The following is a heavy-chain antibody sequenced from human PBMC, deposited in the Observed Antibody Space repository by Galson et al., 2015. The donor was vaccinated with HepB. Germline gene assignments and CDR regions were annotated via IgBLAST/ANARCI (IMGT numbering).Heavy chain of an antibody. D-gene: IGHD2-15*01. CDR1: GGSISSSSYY. J-gene: IGHJ6*03. CDR3: GLVGVEYFYYMDV. Sequence: SETLSLTCTVSGGSISSSSYYWGWIRQPPGKGLEWIGNMYYNGSTYYKPSLKSRVTISVDTSKNQFSLNLSSVTAADTAVYYCGLVGVEYFYYMDVWGRGTTVTVSS. CDR2: MYYNGST. V-gene: IGHV4-39*01.